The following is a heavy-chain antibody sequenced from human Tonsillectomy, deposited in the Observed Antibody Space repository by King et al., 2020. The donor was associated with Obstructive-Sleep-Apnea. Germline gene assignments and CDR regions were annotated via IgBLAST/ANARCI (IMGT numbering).Heavy chain of an antibody. J-gene: IGHJ4*02. V-gene: IGHV3-43D*03. Sequence: QLVQSGGVVVQPGGSLRLSCAASGFTFDDYGMHWGRQAPGKGLEWVSLITWNGGSTHYADSVEGRFPISRDNSKNSLYLQMNSLRPEDSALYYCAKDENGDYGAIGYWGQGTLVTVAS. CDR1: GFTFDDYG. CDR2: ITWNGGST. CDR3: AKDENGDYGAIGY. D-gene: IGHD4-17*01.